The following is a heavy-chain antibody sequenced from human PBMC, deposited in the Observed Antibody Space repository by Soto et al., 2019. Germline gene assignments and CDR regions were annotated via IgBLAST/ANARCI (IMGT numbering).Heavy chain of an antibody. V-gene: IGHV5-10-1*01. J-gene: IGHJ3*02. Sequence: GESLKISCKGSGYSFTSYWISWVRQMPGKGLEWMGRIDPSDSYTNYSPSFQGHVTISADKSISTAYLQWSSLKASDTAMYYCERLTYGAGSRNAVDIWGQGTMVTVS. CDR2: IDPSDSYT. CDR3: ERLTYGAGSRNAVDI. CDR1: GYSFTSYW. D-gene: IGHD3-10*01.